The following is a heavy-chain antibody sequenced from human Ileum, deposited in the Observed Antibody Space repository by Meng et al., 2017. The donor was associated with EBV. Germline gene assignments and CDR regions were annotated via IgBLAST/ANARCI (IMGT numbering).Heavy chain of an antibody. CDR2: INTNTGKP. J-gene: IGHJ4*02. Sequence: QWQLVQSGSDLKKPGASVRISCKASGYTFTTYGMNWVRQAPGQGLEWMGWINTNTGKPTYAQGLTGRFVFSLDTSVSTAYLQISSLKAEDTAVYYCARDSEAADYWGQGTLVTVSS. CDR3: ARDSEAADY. CDR1: GYTFTTYG. D-gene: IGHD6-25*01. V-gene: IGHV7-4-1*02.